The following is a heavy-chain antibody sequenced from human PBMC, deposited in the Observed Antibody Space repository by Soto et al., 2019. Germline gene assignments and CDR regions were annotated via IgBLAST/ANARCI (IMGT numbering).Heavy chain of an antibody. J-gene: IGHJ5*02. CDR2: IYYSGST. Sequence: PSETLSLTCTVSGGSISSYYWSWIRQPPGKGLEWIGYIYYSGSTNYNPSLKSRVTISVDTSKNQFSLKPSSVTAADTAVYYCARDRIYGDYDDNWFDPWGQGTLVTVSS. V-gene: IGHV4-59*01. CDR1: GGSISSYY. CDR3: ARDRIYGDYDDNWFDP. D-gene: IGHD4-17*01.